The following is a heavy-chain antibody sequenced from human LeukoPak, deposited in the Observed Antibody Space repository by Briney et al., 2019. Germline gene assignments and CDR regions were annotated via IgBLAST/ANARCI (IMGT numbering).Heavy chain of an antibody. Sequence: PSETLSLTCTVSGGSISSGDYYWSWIRQPPGKGLEWIGYIYYIGNTFYNPSLKSRVTISVDTSKNQFFLKLSSVTAADTAVYYCASTLGYCSGGSCPFDYWGQGTLVTVSS. J-gene: IGHJ4*02. V-gene: IGHV4-30-4*01. CDR1: GGSISSGDYY. CDR2: IYYIGNT. CDR3: ASTLGYCSGGSCPFDY. D-gene: IGHD2-15*01.